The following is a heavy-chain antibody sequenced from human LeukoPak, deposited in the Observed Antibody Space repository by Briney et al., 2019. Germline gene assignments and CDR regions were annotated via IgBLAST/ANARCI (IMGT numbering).Heavy chain of an antibody. CDR3: ARDGGVAMGIQLWSYWYYYMDV. J-gene: IGHJ6*03. CDR2: ISSSSSYI. V-gene: IGHV3-21*01. CDR1: GFTFCSYS. Sequence: GSLRLSYAASGFTFCSYSMNWVRQAPGKGLEWVSSISSSSSYIYYADSVKGRFTISRDNAKNSLYLQMNSLRAEDTAVYYCARDGGVAMGIQLWSYWYYYMDVWGKGTTVTVSS. D-gene: IGHD5-18*01.